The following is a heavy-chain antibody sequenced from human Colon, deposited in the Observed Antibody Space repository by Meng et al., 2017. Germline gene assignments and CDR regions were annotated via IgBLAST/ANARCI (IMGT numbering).Heavy chain of an antibody. J-gene: IGHJ4*02. CDR2: IYTNTGNP. CDR1: GYTFTKYA. Sequence: ASVTVSCKASGYTFTKYAMNWVRQAPGQGLEWMGWIYTNTGNPTYAQGFTGRFVFSLDTSVSTAYLQISSLTAEDAAIYYCARVGDTSGYYSNDYWGQGTPVTVSS. CDR3: ARVGDTSGYYSNDY. V-gene: IGHV7-4-1*02. D-gene: IGHD3-22*01.